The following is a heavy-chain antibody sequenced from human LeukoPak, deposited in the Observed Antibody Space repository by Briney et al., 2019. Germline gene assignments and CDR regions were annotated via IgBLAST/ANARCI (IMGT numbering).Heavy chain of an antibody. CDR2: FGGSGGSI. V-gene: IGHV3-23*01. CDR3: ARTYSWGMPDY. CDR1: GFTFSTYA. Sequence: GGSLRLSCAASGFTFSTYAMSWVRQAPGKGLEWVSHFGGSGGSIYYADSVKGRFTISRDNSKNTLYLQMNSLRAEDTAVYYCARTYSWGMPDYWGQGTLVTVSS. J-gene: IGHJ4*02. D-gene: IGHD5-18*01.